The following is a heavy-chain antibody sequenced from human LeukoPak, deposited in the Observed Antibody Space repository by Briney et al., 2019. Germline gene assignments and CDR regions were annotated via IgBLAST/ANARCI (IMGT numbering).Heavy chain of an antibody. J-gene: IGHJ6*02. V-gene: IGHV4-34*01. CDR1: GGSFSGYY. CDR3: ARDSGYPLNGMDV. D-gene: IGHD2-2*01. CDR2: INHSGST. Sequence: SETLSLTCAVYGGSFSGYYWSWIRQPPGKGLEWIGEINHSGSTNYNPSLKSRVTISVDTSKNQFSLKLSSVTAADTAVYYCARDSGYPLNGMDVWGQGTTVTVSS.